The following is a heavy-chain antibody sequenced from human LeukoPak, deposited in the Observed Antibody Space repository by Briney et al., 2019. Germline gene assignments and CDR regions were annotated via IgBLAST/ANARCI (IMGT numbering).Heavy chain of an antibody. J-gene: IGHJ4*02. CDR1: GGTFSSYA. CDR2: IIPIFGTA. D-gene: IGHD2-15*01. Sequence: SVKVSCKASGGTFSSYAISWVRQAPGQGLEWMGGIIPIFGTANYAQKFQGGVTITADESTSTAYMELSSLRSEDTAVYYCARDRGYCSGGSCYSFDYWGQGTLVTVSS. CDR3: ARDRGYCSGGSCYSFDY. V-gene: IGHV1-69*13.